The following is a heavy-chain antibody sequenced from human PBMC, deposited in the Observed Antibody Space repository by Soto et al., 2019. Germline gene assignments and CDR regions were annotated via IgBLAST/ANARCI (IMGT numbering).Heavy chain of an antibody. D-gene: IGHD2-8*01. V-gene: IGHV3-74*01. J-gene: IGHJ4*02. CDR2: IKSDGSST. CDR3: ARRTNGYFGY. Sequence: GGSLRLSCAASGITFSSYWMHWVRQAPGKGLVWVSRIKSDGSSTSYADSVRGRFTISRDNSKNTLYLEMNSLRAEDTAVYYCARRTNGYFGYWGQGALVTVSS. CDR1: GITFSSYW.